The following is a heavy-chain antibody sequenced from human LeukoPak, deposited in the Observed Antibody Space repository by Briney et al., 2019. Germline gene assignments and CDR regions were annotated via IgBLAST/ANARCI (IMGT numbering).Heavy chain of an antibody. J-gene: IGHJ4*02. CDR2: ISGSGGST. Sequence: GGPLRLSCAASGFTFSSYGMSWVRQAPGKGLEWVSGISGSGGSTYYADSVKGRFTISRDNSKNTLYLQMNSLRAEDTAVYYCAKSLYSSSFSFDYWGQGTLVTVSS. CDR1: GFTFSSYG. CDR3: AKSLYSSSFSFDY. V-gene: IGHV3-23*01. D-gene: IGHD6-6*01.